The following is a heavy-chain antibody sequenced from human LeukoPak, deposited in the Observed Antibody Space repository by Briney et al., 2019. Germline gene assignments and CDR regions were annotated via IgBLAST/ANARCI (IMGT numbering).Heavy chain of an antibody. D-gene: IGHD7-27*01. CDR3: ARAGLGKGVWFDP. J-gene: IGHJ5*02. CDR1: GFTFSSYE. Sequence: PGGSLRLSCAASGFTFSSYEMNWVRQAPGKGLEWVSYISSSGSTIYYADSVKGRFTISRDNAKNSLYLQMNSLRAEDTAVYYCARAGLGKGVWFDPWGQGTLVTVSS. CDR2: ISSSGSTI. V-gene: IGHV3-48*03.